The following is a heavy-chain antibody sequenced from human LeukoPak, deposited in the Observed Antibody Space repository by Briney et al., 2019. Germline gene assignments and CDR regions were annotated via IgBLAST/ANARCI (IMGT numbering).Heavy chain of an antibody. CDR1: GYTLTELS. Sequence: RASVKVSCKVSGYTLTELSMHWVRQAPGKGLEWMGGFYAEDGETIYAQKFQGRVTMTEDTSTDTAYMELSSLRSEDTAVYYCATDRVRKEYYDSSGYLYYFDYWGQGTLVTVSS. V-gene: IGHV1-24*01. D-gene: IGHD3-22*01. CDR3: ATDRVRKEYYDSSGYLYYFDY. J-gene: IGHJ4*02. CDR2: FYAEDGET.